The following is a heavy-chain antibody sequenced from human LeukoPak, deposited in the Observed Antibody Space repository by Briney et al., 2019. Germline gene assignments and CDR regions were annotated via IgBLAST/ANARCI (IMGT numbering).Heavy chain of an antibody. D-gene: IGHD3-22*01. CDR2: ISAYNGNT. J-gene: IGHJ4*02. CDR3: ARDWAPLGYDSSGYHEDIDY. CDR1: GYTFTSYA. V-gene: IGHV1-18*01. Sequence: GASVKVSCKASGYTFTSYAMHWVRQAPGQRLEWMGWISAYNGNTNYAQKLQGRVTMTTDTSTSTAYMELRSLRSDDTAVYYCARDWAPLGYDSSGYHEDIDYWGQGTLVTVSS.